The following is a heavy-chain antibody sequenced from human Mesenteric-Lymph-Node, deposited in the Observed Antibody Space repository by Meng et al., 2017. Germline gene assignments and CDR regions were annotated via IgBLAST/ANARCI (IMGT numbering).Heavy chain of an antibody. D-gene: IGHD2-15*01. Sequence: ASVKVSCKTSGYTFIDYYIHWVRQAPGQGLEWMGWINPKTGDTNYVQKFQGRVTMTRDTSASTAYMELSSLRSEDTAVYYCARGLGYCSGGSCYNWFDPWGQGTLVTVSS. CDR3: ARGLGYCSGGSCYNWFDP. J-gene: IGHJ5*02. CDR2: INPKTGDT. V-gene: IGHV1-2*02. CDR1: GYTFIDYY.